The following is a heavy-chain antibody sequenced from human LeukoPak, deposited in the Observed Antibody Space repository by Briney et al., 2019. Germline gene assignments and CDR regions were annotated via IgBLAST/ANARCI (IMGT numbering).Heavy chain of an antibody. D-gene: IGHD1-14*01. CDR3: ARKVRTSKIDY. CDR2: IYYSGST. J-gene: IGHJ4*02. V-gene: IGHV4-59*12. Sequence: PSETLSLTCTVSGGSISSYYWSWIRQPPGKGLEWVGYIYYSGSTNYNPSLKSRVTISVDTSKGQFSLNLNSVTAADTAVYYCARKVRTSKIDYWGQGTLVTVSS. CDR1: GGSISSYY.